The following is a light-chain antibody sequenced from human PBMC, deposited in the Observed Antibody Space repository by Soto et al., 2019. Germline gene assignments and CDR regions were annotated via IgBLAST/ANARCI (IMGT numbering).Light chain of an antibody. J-gene: IGKJ1*01. CDR2: KAS. V-gene: IGKV1-5*03. Sequence: DIQMTQSPSTLSASVGDRVTITCWASQSISSWLAWYQQKPGKAPKLLIYKASSLESGVPSRFSGSGSGTEFTLTINNLQPDDFATYFCQQYNTYSETFGQGTKVEIK. CDR1: QSISSW. CDR3: QQYNTYSET.